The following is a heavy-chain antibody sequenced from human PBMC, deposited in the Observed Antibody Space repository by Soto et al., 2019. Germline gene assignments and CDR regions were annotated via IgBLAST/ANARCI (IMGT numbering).Heavy chain of an antibody. D-gene: IGHD6-13*01. CDR3: ARAPGLAAGTNY. V-gene: IGHV1-69*02. CDR1: GGTFSSYT. Sequence: QVQLVQSGAEVKKPGSSVKVSCKASGGTFSSYTISWVRQAPGQGLEWMGRIIPILGIANYAQKFQGRVTITADKSTSTAYRELSSLRSEDTAVYYCARAPGLAAGTNYWGQGTLVTVSS. CDR2: IIPILGIA. J-gene: IGHJ4*02.